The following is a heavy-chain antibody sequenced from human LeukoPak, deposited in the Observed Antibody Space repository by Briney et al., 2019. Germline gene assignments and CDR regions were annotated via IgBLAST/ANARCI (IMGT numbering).Heavy chain of an antibody. D-gene: IGHD3-22*01. CDR1: GYTFTSYG. J-gene: IGHJ5*02. CDR3: ARDRTITMIGWFDP. V-gene: IGHV1-2*02. Sequence: VASVKVSCKASGYTFTSYGISWVRQAPGQGLEWMGWINPNSGGTNYAQKFQGRVTMTRDTSISTAYMELSRLRSDDTAVYYCARDRTITMIGWFDPWGQGTLVTVSS. CDR2: INPNSGGT.